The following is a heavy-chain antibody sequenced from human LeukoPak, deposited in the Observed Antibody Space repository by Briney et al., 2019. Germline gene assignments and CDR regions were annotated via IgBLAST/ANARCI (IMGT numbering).Heavy chain of an antibody. CDR3: ARDKQWLDIFDY. Sequence: PGGSLRLSCAASGFTFSSYAMHWVRQAPGKGLEWVVVISYDGSNKYYADSVKGRFTISRDNSKNTLYLQMNSLRAEDTAVYYCARDKQWLDIFDYWGQGTLVTVSS. J-gene: IGHJ4*02. V-gene: IGHV3-30-3*01. D-gene: IGHD6-19*01. CDR1: GFTFSSYA. CDR2: ISYDGSNK.